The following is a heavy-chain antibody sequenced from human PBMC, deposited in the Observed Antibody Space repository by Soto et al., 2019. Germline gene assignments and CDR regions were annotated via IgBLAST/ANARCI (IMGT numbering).Heavy chain of an antibody. CDR1: GFTFSSYT. V-gene: IGHV3-30-3*01. J-gene: IGHJ4*02. CDR2: ISFDGGIK. CDR3: ARDGYFASSGYYWFDY. Sequence: QVQLVESGGGVVQPGRSLQLSCAPSGFTFSSYTMHWVRQAPGKGLEWVAAISFDGGIKFYADSVKGRFTISRDNSKNTLYLQMNRLRAEDTALYYCARDGYFASSGYYWFDYWGQGTLVTVSS. D-gene: IGHD3-22*01.